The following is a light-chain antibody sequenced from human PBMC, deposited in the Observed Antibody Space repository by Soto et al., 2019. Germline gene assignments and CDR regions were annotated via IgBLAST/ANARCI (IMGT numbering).Light chain of an antibody. J-gene: IGLJ3*02. CDR2: RNN. CDR3: AAWDDSLSGVV. V-gene: IGLV1-47*01. Sequence: QAVVTQPPSASGTPGQRVTVSCSGSSSNIGRNYVYWYQQFPGMAPKLLIFRNNQRPSGVPDRFSGSKSGTSASLAISGLRSEDEADYHCAAWDDSLSGVVFGGGTKLTVL. CDR1: SSNIGRNY.